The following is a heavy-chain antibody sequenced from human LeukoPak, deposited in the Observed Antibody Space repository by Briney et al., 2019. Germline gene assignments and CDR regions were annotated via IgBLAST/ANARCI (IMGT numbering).Heavy chain of an antibody. J-gene: IGHJ4*01. CDR2: VNQDGTQK. D-gene: IGHD6-19*01. CDR3: VRDVSSGWAFDY. Sequence: GGPLRLSCSASGLTSNKYWMSGIRQLPPQGLEWVANVNQDGTQKHYVDSVKGRFTNSRDNARNLLYLQMNSLRAEDTAVYYCVRDVSSGWAFDYWGHGTLVTVSS. V-gene: IGHV3-7*01. CDR1: GLTSNKYW.